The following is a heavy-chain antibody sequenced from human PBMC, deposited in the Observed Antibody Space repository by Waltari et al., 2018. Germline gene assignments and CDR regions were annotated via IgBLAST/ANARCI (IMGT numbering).Heavy chain of an antibody. CDR3: AAVAWHYSVRIDY. D-gene: IGHD6-19*01. V-gene: IGHV4-38-2*01. CDR1: GHSIRSEYF. J-gene: IGHJ4*02. CDR2: THHDGTT. Sequence: QVQLQESGPGLVKPSETLSLTCAVFGHSIRSEYFWGWIRQPPGKGLEWIVTTHHDGTTFDSPSLQNRITISLDTSNNQFSLRRRSMTAADTAVYYCAAVAWHYSVRIDYWGQGTLVTVSS.